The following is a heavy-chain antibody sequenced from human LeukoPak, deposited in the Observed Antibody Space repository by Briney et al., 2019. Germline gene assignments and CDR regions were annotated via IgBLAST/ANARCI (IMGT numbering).Heavy chain of an antibody. D-gene: IGHD6-19*01. CDR1: GFTFSSYW. CDR3: ARREVAGYFDY. CDR2: IKQDGSEK. V-gene: IGHV3-7*01. Sequence: GGSLRLSCAASGFTFSSYWMSWVRQAPGKGLAWESNIKQDGSEKYYVDSVKGRFTISRDNAKNSLYLQMNSLRAEDTAVYYCARREVAGYFDYWGQGTLVTVSS. J-gene: IGHJ4*02.